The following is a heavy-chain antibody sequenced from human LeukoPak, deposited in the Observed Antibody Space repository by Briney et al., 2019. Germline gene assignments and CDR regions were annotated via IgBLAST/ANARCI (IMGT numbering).Heavy chain of an antibody. V-gene: IGHV1-18*01. CDR2: ISAYNGNT. D-gene: IGHD3-22*01. CDR1: GYTFTSYG. Sequence: ASVKVSCKASGYTFTSYGISWVRQAPGQGLEWMGWISAYNGNTNYAQKLQGRVTMTTDTSTSTAYMELSSLRSEDTAVYYCARVSFVPYDSSGYYYYGMDVWGQGTTVTVSS. CDR3: ARVSFVPYDSSGYYYYGMDV. J-gene: IGHJ6*02.